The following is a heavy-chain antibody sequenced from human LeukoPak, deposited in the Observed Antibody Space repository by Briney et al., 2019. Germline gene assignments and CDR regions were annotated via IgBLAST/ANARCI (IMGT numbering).Heavy chain of an antibody. CDR2: MYYRGSA. V-gene: IGHV4-39*07. Sequence: PSETLSLTCTVSGGSISSSSHYWGWIRQPPGKGLEWIGSMYYRGSAYHNPSLKSRVTISVDTSKNQFSLKLSSVTAADTAVYYCATTTIRLGYWGQGTLVTVSS. CDR1: GGSISSSSHY. J-gene: IGHJ4*02. D-gene: IGHD1-26*01. CDR3: ATTTIRLGY.